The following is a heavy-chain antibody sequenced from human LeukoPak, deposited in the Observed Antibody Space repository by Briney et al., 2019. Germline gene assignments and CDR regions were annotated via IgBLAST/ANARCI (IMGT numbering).Heavy chain of an antibody. Sequence: SETLYLSCTVSGGSISSFHWRWIPQPPGKGLEWIGYIHYSGSTNYNPSLKSLVTISVDTSKNQFSLKLTSVTAADTAVYYCARATVVAAYFDYWGQGTLVTVSS. CDR3: ARATVVAAYFDY. D-gene: IGHD2-15*01. J-gene: IGHJ4*02. V-gene: IGHV4-59*01. CDR1: GGSISSFH. CDR2: IHYSGST.